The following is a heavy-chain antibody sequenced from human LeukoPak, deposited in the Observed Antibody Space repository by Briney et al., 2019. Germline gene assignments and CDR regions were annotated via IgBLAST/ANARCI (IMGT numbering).Heavy chain of an antibody. CDR1: GGSISSYY. D-gene: IGHD1-26*01. Sequence: PSETLSLTCTVSGGSISSYYWSWIRQPPGKGLEWIGYIYYSGSTNYNPSLKSRVTMSVDTSKNQFSLKLASLTAADTAVYYCARRPIVGSTGFYFDPWGQGTLVTVSS. V-gene: IGHV4-59*08. J-gene: IGHJ5*02. CDR3: ARRPIVGSTGFYFDP. CDR2: IYYSGST.